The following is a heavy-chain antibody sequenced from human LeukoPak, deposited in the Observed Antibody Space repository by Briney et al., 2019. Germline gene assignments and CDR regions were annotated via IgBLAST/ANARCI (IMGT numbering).Heavy chain of an antibody. CDR3: ARGHYDYYYYGMDV. V-gene: IGHV3-53*01. CDR2: IYSGGST. D-gene: IGHD3-16*01. J-gene: IGHJ6*02. CDR1: GFTVSSNY. Sequence: PGGSLRLSCAASGFTVSSNYMSWVRQAPGKGLEWVSVIYSGGSTYYADSMKVRFTISRDNSKNTLYLQMNSLRAEDTAVYYCARGHYDYYYYGMDVWGQGTTVTVSS.